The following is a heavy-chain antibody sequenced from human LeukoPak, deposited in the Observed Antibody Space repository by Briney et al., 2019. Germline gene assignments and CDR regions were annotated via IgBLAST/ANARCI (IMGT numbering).Heavy chain of an antibody. CDR1: GYAFTGYY. J-gene: IGHJ4*02. V-gene: IGHV1-2*02. CDR3: ARKSAVRSTSEFDF. D-gene: IGHD2-2*01. CDR2: INPNSGGA. Sequence: ASVKVSCKASGYAFTGYYINWVRQAPGQGLEWMGWINPNSGGANYPQKFQGRVTMTSDTSISTAYMELTSLRSDDSAVYYCARKSAVRSTSEFDFWGQGTLVTVSS.